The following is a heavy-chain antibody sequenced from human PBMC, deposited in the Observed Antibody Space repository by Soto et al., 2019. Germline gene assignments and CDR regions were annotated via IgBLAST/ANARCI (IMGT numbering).Heavy chain of an antibody. CDR2: INSDGSST. V-gene: IGHV3-74*01. CDR3: ARDSEGPAGFPPNFDY. Sequence: GGSLRLSCAASGFTFSSYWMHWVRQAPGKGLVWVSRINSDGSSTSYADSVKGRFTISRDNAKNTLYLQMNSLRAEDTAVYYCARDSEGPAGFPPNFDYWGQGTLVTVSS. J-gene: IGHJ4*02. CDR1: GFTFSSYW.